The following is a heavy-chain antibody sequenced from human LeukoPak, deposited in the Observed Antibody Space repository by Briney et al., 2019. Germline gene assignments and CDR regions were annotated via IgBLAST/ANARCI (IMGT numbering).Heavy chain of an antibody. Sequence: SETLSLTCTVSGGSISSSSYYWGWIRQPPGKGLEWIGSIYYSGSTYYNPSLKSRVTISVDTSKNQFSLKLSSVTAADTAVYYCARQGILTGYYPFDYWGQGTLVTVSS. CDR1: GGSISSSSYY. CDR3: ARQGILTGYYPFDY. CDR2: IYYSGST. V-gene: IGHV4-39*01. D-gene: IGHD3-9*01. J-gene: IGHJ4*02.